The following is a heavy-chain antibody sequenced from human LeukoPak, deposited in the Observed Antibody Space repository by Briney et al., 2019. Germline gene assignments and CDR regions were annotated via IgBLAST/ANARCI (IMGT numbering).Heavy chain of an antibody. J-gene: IGHJ5*02. CDR1: GGSISSYD. D-gene: IGHD1-26*01. V-gene: IGHV4-59*08. Sequence: TSETLSLTCTVSGGSISSYDWSWIRQPPGKGLEWIGYIYYSGSTNYNPSLKSRVTISVDTSKNQFSLKLSSVTAADTAVYYCARLDSGSYEAVLFDPWGQGTLVTVSS. CDR2: IYYSGST. CDR3: ARLDSGSYEAVLFDP.